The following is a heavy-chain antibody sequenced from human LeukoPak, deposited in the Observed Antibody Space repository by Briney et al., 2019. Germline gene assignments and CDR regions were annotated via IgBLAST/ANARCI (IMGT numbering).Heavy chain of an antibody. CDR2: ISSSSSYI. CDR3: ARVSGSTRTRIFDY. Sequence: GGSLRLSCAASGFTFSSYAMSWVRHAPGKGLEWVSSISSSSSYIYYADSVKGRFTISRDNAKNSLYLQMNSLRAEDTAVYYCARVSGSTRTRIFDYWGQGTLVTVSS. V-gene: IGHV3-21*01. J-gene: IGHJ4*02. D-gene: IGHD1-26*01. CDR1: GFTFSSYA.